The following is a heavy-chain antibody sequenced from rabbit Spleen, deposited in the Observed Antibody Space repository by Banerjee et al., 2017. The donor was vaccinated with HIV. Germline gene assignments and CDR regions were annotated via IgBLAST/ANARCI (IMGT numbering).Heavy chain of an antibody. V-gene: IGHV1S40*01. CDR1: GFSFGDYD. CDR3: ARGTILNTYGDLSL. CDR2: INVGNSGST. Sequence: QQLVESGGGLVKPGASLTLTCTASGFSFGDYDMCWVRQAPGRGLEWIVCINVGNSGSTWYASWAKGRFTISKTSSTTVTLQMTSLTAADMATYFCARGTILNTYGDLSLWGPGTLVTVS. D-gene: IGHD6-1*01. J-gene: IGHJ6*01.